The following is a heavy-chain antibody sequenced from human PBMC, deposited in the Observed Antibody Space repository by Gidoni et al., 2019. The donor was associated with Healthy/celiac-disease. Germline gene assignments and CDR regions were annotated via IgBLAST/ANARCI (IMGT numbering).Heavy chain of an antibody. D-gene: IGHD5-18*01. CDR1: GGSFSGYY. J-gene: IGHJ3*02. Sequence: QVQLQPWGAGLLKPSETLSLTCAVYGGSFSGYYWSWIRQPPGNGLEWIGEINHSGSTNYNPSLKSRVTISVDTSKNQFSLKLSSVTAADTAVYYCARTMVTDAFDIWGQGTMVTVSS. V-gene: IGHV4-34*01. CDR3: ARTMVTDAFDI. CDR2: INHSGST.